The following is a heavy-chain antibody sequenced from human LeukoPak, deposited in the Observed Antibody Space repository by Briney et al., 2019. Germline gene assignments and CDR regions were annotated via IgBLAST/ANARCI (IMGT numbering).Heavy chain of an antibody. CDR2: IKEDGSER. CDR1: AFIFSGHW. J-gene: IGHJ4*02. CDR3: ARDLGYCTNGVCHTRSDY. D-gene: IGHD2-8*01. Sequence: GGSLRLSCEGSAFIFSGHWMSWVRQTPGKGLEWVASIKEDGSERQYVDSVKGRFSISRDNTKGSLFLQLNSLRAEDTAVYYCARDLGYCTNGVCHTRSDYWGQGTLVAVSS. V-gene: IGHV3-7*03.